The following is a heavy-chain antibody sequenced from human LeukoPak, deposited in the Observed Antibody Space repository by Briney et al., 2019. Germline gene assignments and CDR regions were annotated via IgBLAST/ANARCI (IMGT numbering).Heavy chain of an antibody. Sequence: GGSLILSCAASGLTFDDSAMHWVRQAPAKGLEWVSGISWNTASIAYADSVKGRFTISRDNAKNSLYLQMNSLRAEDTAFYYCAKSPYYYDSSGYYLNWYFDLWGRGTLVTVSS. CDR1: GLTFDDSA. J-gene: IGHJ2*01. V-gene: IGHV3-9*01. CDR2: ISWNTASI. D-gene: IGHD3-22*01. CDR3: AKSPYYYDSSGYYLNWYFDL.